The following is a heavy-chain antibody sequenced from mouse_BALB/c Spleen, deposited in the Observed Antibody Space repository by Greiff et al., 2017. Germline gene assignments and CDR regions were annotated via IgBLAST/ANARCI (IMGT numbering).Heavy chain of an antibody. V-gene: IGHV2-9*02. CDR1: GFSLTSYG. CDR3: ARDPPSY. CDR2: IWAGGST. J-gene: IGHJ3*01. Sequence: VQGVESGPGLVAPSQSLSITCTVSGFSLTSYGVHWVRQPPGKGLEWLGVIWAGGSTNYNSALMSRLSISKDNSKSQVFLKMNSLQTDDTAMYYCARDPPSYWGQGTLVTVSA.